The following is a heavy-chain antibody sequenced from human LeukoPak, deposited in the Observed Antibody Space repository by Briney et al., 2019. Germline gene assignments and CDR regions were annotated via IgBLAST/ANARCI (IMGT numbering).Heavy chain of an antibody. CDR3: AKGRLKLGHWYFDL. CDR2: LSGCGGST. CDR1: GFTFSSYA. V-gene: IGHV3-23*01. J-gene: IGHJ2*01. Sequence: PGGSLRLSCAASGFTFSSYAMRCVRQAPGRGLEWVSDLSGCGGSTYYADSVKGLFTISRDNSKNTLYLQMNSLRAEDTAVYYCAKGRLKLGHWYFDLWGRGTLVTVSS. D-gene: IGHD7-27*01.